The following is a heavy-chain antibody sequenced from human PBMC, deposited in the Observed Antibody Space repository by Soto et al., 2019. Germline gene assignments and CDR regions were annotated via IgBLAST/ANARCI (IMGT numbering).Heavy chain of an antibody. CDR3: ARIRRYSSGWHEIDY. Sequence: QVQLQESGPGLVKPSQTLSLTCTVSGGSISGGGYYWSWIRQHPGKGLEWIGYIYYSGSTYYNPSLKSRVTISVDTSKNQFSLKLSSVTAADTAVYYCARIRRYSSGWHEIDYWGQGTLVTVSS. V-gene: IGHV4-31*03. J-gene: IGHJ4*02. CDR2: IYYSGST. D-gene: IGHD6-19*01. CDR1: GGSISGGGYY.